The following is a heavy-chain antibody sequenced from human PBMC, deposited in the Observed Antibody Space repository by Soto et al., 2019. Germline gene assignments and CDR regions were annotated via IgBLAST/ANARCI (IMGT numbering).Heavy chain of an antibody. CDR1: GGSISSFY. CDR3: ARLTGYSSGWKHDY. D-gene: IGHD6-19*01. CDR2: IYYSGST. V-gene: IGHV4-59*08. J-gene: IGHJ4*02. Sequence: SETLSLPSTVSGGSISSFYWSWIRQPPGKGLEWIGYIYYSGSTNYNPSLKSRVTISVDTSKNQFSLKLSSVTAADTSVYYCARLTGYSSGWKHDYWGQGTLVTVSS.